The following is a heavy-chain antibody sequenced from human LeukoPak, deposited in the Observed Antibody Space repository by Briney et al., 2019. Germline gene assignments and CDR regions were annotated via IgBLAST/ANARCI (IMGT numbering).Heavy chain of an antibody. CDR3: ARDFELSL. CDR1: GFTFSSYG. D-gene: IGHD3-16*02. Sequence: TGGSLRLSCAASGFTFSSYGMHWVRQAPGKGLEWLALIWYDGSSKHYADSVRGRFTISRDNSKNTLYLQMNSPRAEDTAVYYCARDFELSLWGQGTLVTVSS. V-gene: IGHV3-33*08. J-gene: IGHJ4*02. CDR2: IWYDGSSK.